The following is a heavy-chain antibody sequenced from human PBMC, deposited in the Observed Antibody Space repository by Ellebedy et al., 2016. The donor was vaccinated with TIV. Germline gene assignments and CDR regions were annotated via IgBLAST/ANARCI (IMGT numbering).Heavy chain of an antibody. CDR3: ASSIVVVVAAQNYYYYGMDV. V-gene: IGHV1-69*13. J-gene: IGHJ6*02. CDR1: GYTFTSYG. D-gene: IGHD2-15*01. CDR2: IIPIFGTA. Sequence: SVKVSXXASGYTFTSYGISWVRQAPGQGLEWMGGIIPIFGTANYAQKFQGRVTITADESTSTAYMELSSLRSEDTAVYYCASSIVVVVAAQNYYYYGMDVWGQGTTVTVSS.